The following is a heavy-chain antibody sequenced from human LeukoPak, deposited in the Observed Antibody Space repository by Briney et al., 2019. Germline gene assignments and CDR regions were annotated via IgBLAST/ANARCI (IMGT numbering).Heavy chain of an antibody. CDR3: ARSFRYYSNYPFDY. CDR1: GDSVSSGSYY. D-gene: IGHD4-11*01. CDR2: IYYSGST. Sequence: PSETLSLTCTVSGDSVSSGSYYWSWIRQPPGKGLEWIGYIYYSGSTNYNPSLKSRVTISVDTSKNQISLKLSSVTAADTAVYYCARSFRYYSNYPFDYWGQGTLVTVSS. V-gene: IGHV4-61*01. J-gene: IGHJ4*02.